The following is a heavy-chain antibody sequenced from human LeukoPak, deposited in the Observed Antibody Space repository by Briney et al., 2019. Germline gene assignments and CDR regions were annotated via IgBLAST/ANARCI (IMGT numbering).Heavy chain of an antibody. D-gene: IGHD3-16*02. V-gene: IGHV4-34*01. CDR3: ARGSDYDYVWGSYRPKKTIDY. CDR1: GGSFSGYY. Sequence: PSETLSLTCAVYGGSFSGYYWSWIRQPPGKGLEWIGEINHSGSTNYNPSLKSRVTISLDTSKNQFSLKLSSVTAADTAVYYCARGSDYDYVWGSYRPKKTIDYWGQGTLVTVSS. CDR2: INHSGST. J-gene: IGHJ4*02.